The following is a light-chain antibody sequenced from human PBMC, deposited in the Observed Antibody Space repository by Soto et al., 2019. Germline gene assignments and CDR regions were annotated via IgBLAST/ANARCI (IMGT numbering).Light chain of an antibody. CDR1: SSDVGGYNY. CDR3: SSYTSSSTRV. J-gene: IGLJ3*02. Sequence: QSALTQPASVSGSPGQSITISCTGTSSDVGGYNYVSWYQQHPGKAPKLMIYEVSNRPSGVSNRFSGSKSGNTASLTISGXXAEDEAXYYCSSYTSSSTRVFGGGTKLTVL. V-gene: IGLV2-14*01. CDR2: EVS.